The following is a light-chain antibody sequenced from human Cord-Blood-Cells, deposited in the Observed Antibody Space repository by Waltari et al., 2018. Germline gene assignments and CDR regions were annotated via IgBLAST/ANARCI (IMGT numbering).Light chain of an antibody. J-gene: IGLJ1*01. Sequence: QSALTQPASVSGSTGQSITISCPGTSSDVVGYNNVSWYQPHPGKAPKLMIYDVSNRPSGVSNRFSGSKSGNTTSLTSSGLQAEDEADYYCSSYTSSSTYVFGTGTKVTVL. CDR2: DVS. CDR1: SSDVVGYNN. CDR3: SSYTSSSTYV. V-gene: IGLV2-14*01.